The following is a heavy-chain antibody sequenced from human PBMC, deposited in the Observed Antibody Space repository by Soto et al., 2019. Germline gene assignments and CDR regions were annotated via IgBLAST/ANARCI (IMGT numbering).Heavy chain of an antibody. J-gene: IGHJ4*02. CDR1: GFIFKMYY. CDR3: TRGPRVSSIGTGAY. CDR2: INDEGNNA. Sequence: AGSLRLSCQASGFIFKMYYLHWVRQTPGKGPVWVARINDEGNNATYADSVKGRFTISRDNAKNTLYLQMDGLRVDDTGLYYCTRGPRVSSIGTGAYWGQGSLVTVSS. V-gene: IGHV3-74*01. D-gene: IGHD1-26*01.